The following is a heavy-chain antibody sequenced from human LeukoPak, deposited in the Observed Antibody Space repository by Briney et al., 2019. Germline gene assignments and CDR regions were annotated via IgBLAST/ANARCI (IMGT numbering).Heavy chain of an antibody. CDR2: ISSSGDTI. D-gene: IGHD1-26*01. CDR1: GFTFSTYE. CDR3: ARLSGTYSDY. Sequence: GGSLRLSCAASGFTFSTYEMSWVRQAPGRGLEWVSYISSSGDTIYNADSVKGQFTISRDNPKNSLYLQMNSLRGEDTAVYYCARLSGTYSDYWGQGTLVTVSS. J-gene: IGHJ4*02. V-gene: IGHV3-48*03.